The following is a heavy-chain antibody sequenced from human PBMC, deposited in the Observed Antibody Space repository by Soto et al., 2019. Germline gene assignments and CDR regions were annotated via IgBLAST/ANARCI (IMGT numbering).Heavy chain of an antibody. Sequence: EVQLLDSGGGLVQPGGSLRLSCAASGFTFSNYAMTRVRQGPGKGLEWVSGISGSGGRSYYADSVKGRFNISRDNSKSTLYLQMNSLRAEDTAVYYCAKAYFVWSSEQPYYFDYWGQGTLVTVSS. D-gene: IGHD3-16*01. J-gene: IGHJ4*02. CDR1: GFTFSNYA. CDR3: AKAYFVWSSEQPYYFDY. V-gene: IGHV3-23*01. CDR2: ISGSGGRS.